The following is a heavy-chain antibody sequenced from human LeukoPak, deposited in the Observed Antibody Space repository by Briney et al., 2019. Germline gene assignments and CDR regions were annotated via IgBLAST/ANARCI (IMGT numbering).Heavy chain of an antibody. J-gene: IGHJ4*02. V-gene: IGHV4-39*07. Sequence: SETLSLTCTVSGGFTSSSHYYWSWIRQPPGKGLEWIGEINHSGGTNYNPSLKSRVTISVDTSKNQFSLKLSSVTAADTAVYYCASRWLTRDYWGQGTLVTVSS. D-gene: IGHD4-23*01. CDR1: GGFTSSSHYY. CDR3: ASRWLTRDY. CDR2: INHSGGT.